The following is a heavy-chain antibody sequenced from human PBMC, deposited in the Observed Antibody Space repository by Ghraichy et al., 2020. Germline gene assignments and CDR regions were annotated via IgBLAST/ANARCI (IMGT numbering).Heavy chain of an antibody. CDR2: INTNTGNP. Sequence: ASVKVSCKTAGYTFTSYGMNWVRQAPGQGLEWMGWINTNTGNPTYAQGFTGRFVFSLDTSVSTAYLQISSLKAEDTAVYYCAREGSGSYRGRTLDIWGQGTMVTVSS. CDR3: AREGSGSYRGRTLDI. V-gene: IGHV7-4-1*02. CDR1: GYTFTSYG. D-gene: IGHD1-26*01. J-gene: IGHJ3*02.